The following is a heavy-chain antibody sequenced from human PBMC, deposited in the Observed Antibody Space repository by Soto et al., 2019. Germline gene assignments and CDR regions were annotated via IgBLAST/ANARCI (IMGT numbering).Heavy chain of an antibody. Sequence: GGSLILSCAASGFTFSSYNMNWVRQAPGKGLEWVSSISSSSSYIYYADSVKGRFTISRDNAKNALYLQMNSLRVEDTAVYYCARDQYYDFWSGYYRAYGMDVWGQGTTVTVSS. J-gene: IGHJ6*02. CDR1: GFTFSSYN. D-gene: IGHD3-3*01. CDR2: ISSSSSYI. V-gene: IGHV3-21*01. CDR3: ARDQYYDFWSGYYRAYGMDV.